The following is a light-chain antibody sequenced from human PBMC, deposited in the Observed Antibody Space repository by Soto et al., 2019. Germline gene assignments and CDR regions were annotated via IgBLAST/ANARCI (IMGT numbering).Light chain of an antibody. CDR3: QQYNNWPPRYT. V-gene: IGKV3D-15*01. J-gene: IGKJ2*01. CDR1: QSVTNN. CDR2: GVS. Sequence: ELVMTQSPATLSVSPGERATLSCRASQSVTNNLASYPQKPGQPPKLVLYGVSTRAAGIPARFNGSGSGTEFTLAISSLQSEDFAVYYCQQYNNWPPRYTFGQGTKLEIK.